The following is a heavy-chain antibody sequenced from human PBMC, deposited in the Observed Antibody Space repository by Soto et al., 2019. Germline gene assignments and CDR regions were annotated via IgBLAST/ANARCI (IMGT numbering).Heavy chain of an antibody. D-gene: IGHD2-2*01. CDR3: ARGGHCSSTSCYWAWFDP. CDR1: GGSISSGGYY. V-gene: IGHV4-31*03. J-gene: IGHJ5*02. CDR2: IYYSGST. Sequence: QVQLQESGPGLVKPSQTLSLTCTVSGGSISSGGYYWSWIRQHPGKGLEWIGYIYYSGSTYYNPSLKSRVTISVDPSKNQFSLKLSSVTAADTAVYYCARGGHCSSTSCYWAWFDPWGQGTLVTVSS.